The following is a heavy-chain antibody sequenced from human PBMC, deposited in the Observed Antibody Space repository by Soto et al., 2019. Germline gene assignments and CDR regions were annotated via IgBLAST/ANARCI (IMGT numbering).Heavy chain of an antibody. D-gene: IGHD6-6*01. V-gene: IGHV4-59*01. Sequence: PXETLSLTCTVSGGSISSYYWSWIRQPPGKGLEWIGYIYYSGSTNYNPSLKSRVTISVDTSKNQFSLKLSSVTAADTAVYYCARGAYSSSSQLDYWGQGTLVTVSS. CDR1: GGSISSYY. J-gene: IGHJ4*02. CDR2: IYYSGST. CDR3: ARGAYSSSSQLDY.